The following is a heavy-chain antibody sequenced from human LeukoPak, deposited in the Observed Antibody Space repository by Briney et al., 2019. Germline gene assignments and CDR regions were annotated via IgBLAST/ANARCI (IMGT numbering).Heavy chain of an antibody. CDR3: ARGGTEATAPIDY. J-gene: IGHJ4*02. Sequence: ASVKVSCKASGYTFTSYYMHWVRQAPGQGLEWMGVINPSSGSTSYTQKFQGRVSMTRDTSTSTVDMELSSLRFEDTAVYHCARGGTEATAPIDYWGQGTLVTVSS. D-gene: IGHD5-12*01. CDR2: INPSSGST. V-gene: IGHV1-46*01. CDR1: GYTFTSYY.